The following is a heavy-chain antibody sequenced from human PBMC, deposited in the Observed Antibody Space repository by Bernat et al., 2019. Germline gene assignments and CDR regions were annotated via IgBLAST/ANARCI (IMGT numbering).Heavy chain of an antibody. Sequence: QVQLVQSGAEVKKPGASVKVSCKASGYTFTSYYMHWVRQTPGQGLEWMGIINPSGGSTSYAQKFQGRVTMTRDTSTSTVYMELSSLRSEDTAVYYCARDRSVDTAMGYGMDVWGQGTTVTVSS. V-gene: IGHV1-46*03. CDR1: GYTFTSYY. D-gene: IGHD5-18*01. CDR2: INPSGGST. CDR3: ARDRSVDTAMGYGMDV. J-gene: IGHJ6*02.